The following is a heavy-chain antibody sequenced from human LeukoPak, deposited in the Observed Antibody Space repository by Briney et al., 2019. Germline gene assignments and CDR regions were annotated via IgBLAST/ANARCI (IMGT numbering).Heavy chain of an antibody. V-gene: IGHV1-46*01. D-gene: IGHD1-26*01. CDR2: INPSGGST. CDR1: GYTFTSYY. J-gene: IGHJ4*02. Sequence: WASVKVSCKASGYTFTSYYMHWVRQAPGQGLEWMGIINPSGGSTSYAQKFQGRVTMTRDTSTSTVYMELSSLRSEDTAVYYCAREGVVGATTHLDIFDYWGQGTLVTVSS. CDR3: AREGVVGATTHLDIFDY.